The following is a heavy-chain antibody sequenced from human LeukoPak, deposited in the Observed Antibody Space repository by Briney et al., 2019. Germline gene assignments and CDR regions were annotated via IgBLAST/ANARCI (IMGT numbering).Heavy chain of an antibody. D-gene: IGHD3-3*01. J-gene: IGHJ3*02. Sequence: GGSLRLSCAASGFTFSSYSMNWVRQAPGKGLEWVAVISYDGSNKYYADSVKGRFTISRDNSKNTLYLQMNSLRAEDTAVYYCARSLGVLGLHDFWSGYNDLDAFDIWGQGTMVTVSS. V-gene: IGHV3-30*03. CDR3: ARSLGVLGLHDFWSGYNDLDAFDI. CDR2: ISYDGSNK. CDR1: GFTFSSYS.